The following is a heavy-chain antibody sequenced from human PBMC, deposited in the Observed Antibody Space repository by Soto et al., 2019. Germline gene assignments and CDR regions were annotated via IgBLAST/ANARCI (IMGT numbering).Heavy chain of an antibody. CDR2: IYSGGST. V-gene: IGHV3-53*01. Sequence: GGSLRLSCAASGFTVSSNYMSWVRQAPGKGLEWVSVIYSGGSTYYADSVKGRFTISRDNSKNTLYLRMNSLRAEDTAVYYCARGYSSGWFDYWGQGTLVTVSS. J-gene: IGHJ4*02. CDR3: ARGYSSGWFDY. CDR1: GFTVSSNY. D-gene: IGHD6-19*01.